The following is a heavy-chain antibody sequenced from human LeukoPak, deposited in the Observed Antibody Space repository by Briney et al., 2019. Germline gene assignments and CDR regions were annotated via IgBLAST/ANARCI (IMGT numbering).Heavy chain of an antibody. CDR3: ATGPLDY. CDR2: IDSKTDGGPT. Sequence: GGSLRLSCIASGFTFRNAWMSWVRQVPGKGLEWIGRIDSKTDGGPTVYSAPVKGRFNISRDDSKNTLFLQMNSLETDDTAVYYCATGPLDYWGQGALVTVSS. J-gene: IGHJ4*02. V-gene: IGHV3-15*04. CDR1: GFTFRNAW.